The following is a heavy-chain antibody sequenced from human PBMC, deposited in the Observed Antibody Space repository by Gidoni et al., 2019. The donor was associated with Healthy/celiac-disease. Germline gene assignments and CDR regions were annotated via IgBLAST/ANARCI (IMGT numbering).Heavy chain of an antibody. CDR1: GGSISSGDSY. CDR2: IYYSGST. J-gene: IGHJ6*02. CDR3: AREATMVRGVIIYYYGMDV. Sequence: QVQLQESGPGLVQPSQTLSLTCTVSGGSISSGDSYWSWIRPPPGKGLEWSGYIYYSGSTYYNPSRKSRVTISVDTSKNQFALKLSSVTAADTAVYYCAREATMVRGVIIYYYGMDVWGQGTTVTVSS. V-gene: IGHV4-30-4*01. D-gene: IGHD3-10*01.